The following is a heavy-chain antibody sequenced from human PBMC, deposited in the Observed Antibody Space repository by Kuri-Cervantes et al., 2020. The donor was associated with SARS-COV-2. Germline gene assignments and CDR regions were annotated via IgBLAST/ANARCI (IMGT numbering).Heavy chain of an antibody. CDR3: ARVGFGYSYGPPFFDY. Sequence: GESLKISCAASGFTFSSYWMSWVRQAPGKGLEWVANIKQDGSEKYYVDSVKGRFTISRDNAKNSLYLQMNSLRAEDTAVYYCARVGFGYSYGPPFFDYWGQGTLVTVSS. D-gene: IGHD5-18*01. J-gene: IGHJ4*02. CDR2: IKQDGSEK. V-gene: IGHV3-7*01. CDR1: GFTFSSYW.